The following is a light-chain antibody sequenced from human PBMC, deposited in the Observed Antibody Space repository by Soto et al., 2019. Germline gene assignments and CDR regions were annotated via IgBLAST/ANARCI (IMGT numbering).Light chain of an antibody. CDR2: AAS. Sequence: DIQLTQSPSFLSASVGDRVTITCRASQDINTYLAWYQQKPGKAPKLLIFAASTLQNGVTSRFSGSGSGTEFTVTITSLQPEDFATYYCQQRKSYPITFGQGTRLEIK. J-gene: IGKJ5*01. V-gene: IGKV1-9*01. CDR1: QDINTY. CDR3: QQRKSYPIT.